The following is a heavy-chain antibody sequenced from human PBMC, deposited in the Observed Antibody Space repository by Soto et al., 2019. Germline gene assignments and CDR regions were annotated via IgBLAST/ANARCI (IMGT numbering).Heavy chain of an antibody. J-gene: IGHJ6*02. D-gene: IGHD3-10*02. Sequence: QVQLVQSGAEVKKPGASVKVSCKASGYTFTGYYMHWVRQAPGQGLEWMGWINPNSGGTNYAQKFQGWVTMTRDTSISTAYMELSRLRSDDTAVYYCARESVLPCYYYYDYGMDVWGQGTTVTVSS. CDR1: GYTFTGYY. V-gene: IGHV1-2*04. CDR2: INPNSGGT. CDR3: ARESVLPCYYYYDYGMDV.